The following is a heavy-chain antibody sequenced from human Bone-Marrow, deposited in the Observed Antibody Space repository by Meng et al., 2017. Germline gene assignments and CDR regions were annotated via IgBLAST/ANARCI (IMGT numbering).Heavy chain of an antibody. J-gene: IGHJ6*02. CDR3: ARDGYSSGWYGGYYYYGMDV. Sequence: GESLKISCAASGFTFSSYWMHWVRQAPGKGLVWVSRINSDGSSTSYADSVKGRFTISRDNAKNTLYLQMNSLRAEDTAVYYCARDGYSSGWYGGYYYYGMDVWGQGTTVTVSS. CDR2: INSDGSST. CDR1: GFTFSSYW. V-gene: IGHV3-74*01. D-gene: IGHD6-19*01.